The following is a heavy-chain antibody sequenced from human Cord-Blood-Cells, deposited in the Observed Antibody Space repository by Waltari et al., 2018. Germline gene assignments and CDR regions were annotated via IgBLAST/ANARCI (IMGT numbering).Heavy chain of an antibody. Sequence: QVQLVESGGGVVQPGRSLRLSCAASGFTFSSYGMHWVRQAPGKGLEWVAVIWYDGSNKYSADSVKGRFTISRDNSRNPLYLQINSLGAEDTAVYYCARHAVAAAAYDYWGQGTLVTVSS. CDR1: GFTFSSYG. CDR2: IWYDGSNK. J-gene: IGHJ4*02. CDR3: ARHAVAAAAYDY. V-gene: IGHV3-33*01. D-gene: IGHD6-13*01.